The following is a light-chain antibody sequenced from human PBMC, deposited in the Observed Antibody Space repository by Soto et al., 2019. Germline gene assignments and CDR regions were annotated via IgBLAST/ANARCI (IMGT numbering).Light chain of an antibody. J-gene: IGKJ4*02. CDR2: VAS. Sequence: EIVLTQSPGTLSLSPGKRATLSCRASQNISNNYFAWYQQKPGQAPRLLIYVASNWATGIPDRFSGSGSGTDFTLTISRLEPEDFAVYYCQQYGSSRTFGRGTKVDIK. V-gene: IGKV3-20*01. CDR1: QNISNNY. CDR3: QQYGSSRT.